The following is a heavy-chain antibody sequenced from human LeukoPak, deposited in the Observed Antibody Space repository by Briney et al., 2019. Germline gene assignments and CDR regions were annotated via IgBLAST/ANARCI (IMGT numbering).Heavy chain of an antibody. J-gene: IGHJ1*01. D-gene: IGHD4-17*01. CDR2: INPSSGGT. Sequence: ASVKVSCKTSGYTFTGYYMHWVRQAPGQGLEWMGRINPSSGGTNYAQKFQGRVTMTRDTSISTAYMELSRLTSDDTAVYYCASGRTTVPNDFQHWGQGTLVTVSS. V-gene: IGHV1-2*06. CDR3: ASGRTTVPNDFQH. CDR1: GYTFTGYY.